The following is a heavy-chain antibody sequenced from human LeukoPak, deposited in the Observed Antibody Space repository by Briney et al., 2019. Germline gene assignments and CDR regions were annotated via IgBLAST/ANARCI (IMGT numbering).Heavy chain of an antibody. CDR2: IYSRGGT. Sequence: GGSLRLSCAVSGFSVSNNYMNWVRQAPGKGLEWVSLIYSRGGTSYADSVKGRFTISRDNAKKSLYLQMNSLRAEDTAVYYCARDFGNGDAVNWYFDLWGRGTLVTVSS. D-gene: IGHD4-17*01. J-gene: IGHJ2*01. V-gene: IGHV3-53*01. CDR3: ARDFGNGDAVNWYFDL. CDR1: GFSVSNNY.